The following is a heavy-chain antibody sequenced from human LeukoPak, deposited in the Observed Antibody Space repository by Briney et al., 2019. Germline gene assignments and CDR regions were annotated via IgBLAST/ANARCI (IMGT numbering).Heavy chain of an antibody. CDR3: ARDRGELPDAFDI. CDR1: GYTFTSYY. Sequence: GASVKVSCKASGYTFTSYYMHWVRQAPGQGLEWMGWINPNSGGTNYAPKFQGRVTMTRDTSISTAYMELSRLRYDDTAVYYCARDRGELPDAFDIWGQGTMVTVSS. D-gene: IGHD1-26*01. CDR2: INPNSGGT. V-gene: IGHV1-2*02. J-gene: IGHJ3*02.